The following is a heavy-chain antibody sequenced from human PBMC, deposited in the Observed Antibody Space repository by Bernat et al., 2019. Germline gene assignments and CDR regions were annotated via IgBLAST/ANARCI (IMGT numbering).Heavy chain of an antibody. CDR2: ISYDGSNK. Sequence: QVQLVESGGGVVQPGRSLRLSCAASGFTFSSYGRHGFRKAPGKGLEGVAVISYDGSNKYYADSVKGRFTISRDNSKNTLYLQMNSLRAEDTAVYYCAKDNYGDYQPLDYWGQGTLVTVSS. V-gene: IGHV3-30*18. D-gene: IGHD4-17*01. CDR3: AKDNYGDYQPLDY. J-gene: IGHJ4*02. CDR1: GFTFSSYG.